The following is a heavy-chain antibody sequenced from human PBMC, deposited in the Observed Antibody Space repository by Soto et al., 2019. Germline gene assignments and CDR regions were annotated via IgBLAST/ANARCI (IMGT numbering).Heavy chain of an antibody. V-gene: IGHV4-39*01. CDR1: GDSIRSTTYY. J-gene: IGHJ6*02. D-gene: IGHD3-10*01. CDR2: IYYSGST. Sequence: KTSETLSLTCTGSGDSIRSTTYYWGWIRQPPGKGLEWIGSIYYSGSTYYNPSLKSRVTISVDTSKNQFSLQLSSVTAADTAVYYCASNYGSERPPYYYYCMDVWGRGTTVTVSS. CDR3: ASNYGSERPPYYYYCMDV.